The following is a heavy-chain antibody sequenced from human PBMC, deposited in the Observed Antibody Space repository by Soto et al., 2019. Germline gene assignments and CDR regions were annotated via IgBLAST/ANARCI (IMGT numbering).Heavy chain of an antibody. V-gene: IGHV3-53*01. J-gene: IGHJ6*02. Sequence: PGGSLRLSCAPSGLTVSSHYRSWVRQAPGKGLEWVSVINSGGSTYYADSVKGRFTISRDHSRNTLYLQMNSLRVEDTAVYYCAREVFCSSSSCQVRYGMDVWGQGTTVTVSS. CDR3: AREVFCSSSSCQVRYGMDV. CDR2: INSGGST. CDR1: GLTVSSHY. D-gene: IGHD2-2*01.